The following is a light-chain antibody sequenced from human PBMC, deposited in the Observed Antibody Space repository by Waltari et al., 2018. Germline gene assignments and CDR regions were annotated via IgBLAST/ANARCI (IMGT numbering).Light chain of an antibody. V-gene: IGKV1-39*01. CDR3: QQSYTNPIT. CDR2: DAS. J-gene: IGKJ3*01. Sequence: DIQMTQSPSSLSASVGDRVTITCRARQSISRNLNWYQQKPGKAPKLLIHDASTLHSGVPSRISGSGSGTDFALTITSLQPEDFATYYCQQSYTNPITFGPGTKVEIK. CDR1: QSISRN.